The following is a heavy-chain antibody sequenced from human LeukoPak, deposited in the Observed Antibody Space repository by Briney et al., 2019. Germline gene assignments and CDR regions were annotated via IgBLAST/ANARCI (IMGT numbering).Heavy chain of an antibody. Sequence: GGSLRLSCAASGFTFSSYGMSWVRQAPGKGLEWVSGMSGSGGSTYYADSVKGRFTISRDNSKNTLYLQMNSLRAEDTAVYYCARDKYTYYYDGSGYPSVYFQHWGQGTLVTVSS. J-gene: IGHJ1*01. D-gene: IGHD3-22*01. CDR2: MSGSGGST. CDR3: ARDKYTYYYDGSGYPSVYFQH. V-gene: IGHV3-23*01. CDR1: GFTFSSYG.